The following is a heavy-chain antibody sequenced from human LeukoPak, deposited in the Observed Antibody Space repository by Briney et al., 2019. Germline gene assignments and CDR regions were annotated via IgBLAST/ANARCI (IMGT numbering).Heavy chain of an antibody. Sequence: PGGSLRLSCAGSGFIFGDVWMSWVRQVPGKGLEWVGRIKSKSDGGTIDYAAPVKGRITMSRDDSRKTLSLELNNLKTEDTGMYYCTTDLDYWGQGTLFTVSS. CDR2: IKSKSDGGTI. V-gene: IGHV3-15*01. J-gene: IGHJ4*02. CDR3: TTDLDY. CDR1: GFIFGDVW.